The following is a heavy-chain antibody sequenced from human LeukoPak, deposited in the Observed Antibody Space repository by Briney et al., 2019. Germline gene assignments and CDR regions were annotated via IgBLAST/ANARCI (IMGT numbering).Heavy chain of an antibody. CDR3: AKDQRYDYVWGSYRPDY. D-gene: IGHD3-16*02. Sequence: PGGSLRLSCAASGFTFSSYGMSWVRQAPGKGLEWVSSISGSGGSTYYADSVKGRFTISRDNSKNTLYLQMNSLRAEDTAVYYCAKDQRYDYVWGSYRPDYWGQGTLVTVSS. CDR2: ISGSGGST. V-gene: IGHV3-23*01. J-gene: IGHJ4*02. CDR1: GFTFSSYG.